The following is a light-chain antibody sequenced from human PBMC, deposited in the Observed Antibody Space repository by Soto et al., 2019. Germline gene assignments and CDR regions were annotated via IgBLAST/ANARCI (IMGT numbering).Light chain of an antibody. J-gene: IGKJ4*01. V-gene: IGKV3-20*01. CDR2: AAS. Sequence: EIVLTQSPGTLSLSPGERATLSCRASQTIRGDCLAWYQQRPGQSPRLLISAASNRATGIPDRFSASGSGTDFTLTIRRLETEDFAVYYCQQYGTSPLTFGGGTKVDIK. CDR1: QTIRGDC. CDR3: QQYGTSPLT.